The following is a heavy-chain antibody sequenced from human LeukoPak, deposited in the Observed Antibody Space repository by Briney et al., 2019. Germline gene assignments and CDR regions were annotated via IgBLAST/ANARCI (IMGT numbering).Heavy chain of an antibody. CDR2: IYYSGST. CDR1: AGSISSFY. D-gene: IGHD1-26*01. Sequence: SETLSLTCTVSAGSISSFYWSWIRQPPGKGLEWIVYIYYSGSTNSKTPLKRVVTISEDTPKNPYSLKLSSVSAADTAVYYCARGIVGATRGWFDPWGQGTLVTASS. J-gene: IGHJ5*02. CDR3: ARGIVGATRGWFDP. V-gene: IGHV4-59*01.